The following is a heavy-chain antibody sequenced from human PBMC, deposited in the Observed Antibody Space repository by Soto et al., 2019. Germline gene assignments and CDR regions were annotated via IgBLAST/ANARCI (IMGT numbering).Heavy chain of an antibody. Sequence: QLQLQQWGAGLLKPSETLSLTCAVYGGSFSGYYWSWIRQPPGKGLEWIGEINHSGSTNYNPSLKRRVTISVDTSKNQFSLKLSSVTAADTAVYYGARVGSSSSEDYYSYMDGWGKGPRSPSP. CDR2: INHSGST. V-gene: IGHV4-34*01. CDR1: GGSFSGYY. J-gene: IGHJ6*03. D-gene: IGHD6-6*01. CDR3: ARVGSSSSEDYYSYMDG.